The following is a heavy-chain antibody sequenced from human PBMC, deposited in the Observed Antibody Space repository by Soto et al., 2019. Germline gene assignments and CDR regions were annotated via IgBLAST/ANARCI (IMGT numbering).Heavy chain of an antibody. CDR3: NSALSCGLDS. CDR1: GLTFSGSA. Sequence: AASGLTFSGSAMLWVRHASGKGVEWVGRFRSKDHSYATAYAASVKGRFTISRDDSKNTSYLKMNSLKTEDTAVYYCNSALSCGLDSWGRGTLVTVSS. J-gene: IGHJ4*02. D-gene: IGHD2-21*01. V-gene: IGHV3-73*01. CDR2: FRSKDHSYAT.